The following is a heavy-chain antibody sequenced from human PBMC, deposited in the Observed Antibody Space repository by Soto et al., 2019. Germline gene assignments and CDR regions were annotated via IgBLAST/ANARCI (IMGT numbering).Heavy chain of an antibody. Sequence: EEQLLESGGGLVQPGGSLRLSCTASGFTFSSYGMSWVRQAPGKGLEWVSGISGAGDISDYADSVKGRFSISRDNSKNTVSLQMNSLRAEDTAVYYCATITMMTWGQGTLVTVSS. D-gene: IGHD3-22*01. CDR3: ATITMMT. J-gene: IGHJ5*02. CDR2: ISGAGDIS. CDR1: GFTFSSYG. V-gene: IGHV3-23*01.